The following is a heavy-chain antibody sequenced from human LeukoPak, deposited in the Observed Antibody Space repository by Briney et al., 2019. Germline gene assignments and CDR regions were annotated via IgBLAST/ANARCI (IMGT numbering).Heavy chain of an antibody. CDR3: ARHGVLWFGESSNWFDP. J-gene: IGHJ5*02. D-gene: IGHD3-10*01. CDR2: IYYSGST. V-gene: IGHV4-59*08. Sequence: PSETLSLTCTVSGGSISSYYWSWIRQPPGKGLEWIGYIYYSGSTNYNPSLKSRVTISVDTSKNQFSLKLSSVTAADTAVYYCARHGVLWFGESSNWFDPWGQGTLVTVSS. CDR1: GGSISSYY.